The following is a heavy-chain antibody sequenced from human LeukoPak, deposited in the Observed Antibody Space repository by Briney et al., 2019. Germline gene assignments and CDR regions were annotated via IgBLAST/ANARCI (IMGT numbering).Heavy chain of an antibody. V-gene: IGHV1-2*06. CDR1: GYTFTGYY. CDR2: INPKSGGT. CDR3: ASRVRAEGFLQWLPDH. Sequence: GASVKVSCKASGYTFTGYYIHWVRQAPGQGLEWMGRINPKSGGTNYAEKFQGRVTMTRDTSINAAYMELSRLRYDDTAVYYCASRVRAEGFLQWLPDHWGQGTLVTVSS. J-gene: IGHJ4*02. D-gene: IGHD3-3*01.